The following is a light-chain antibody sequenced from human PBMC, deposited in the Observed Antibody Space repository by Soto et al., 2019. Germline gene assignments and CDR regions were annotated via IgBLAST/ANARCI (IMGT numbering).Light chain of an antibody. CDR2: GAS. CDR1: QSVSSSY. V-gene: IGKV3D-7*01. J-gene: IGKJ1*01. Sequence: PGERVTLSCRASQSVSSSYLTWYQQKPGQAPRLLIYGASTRATSIPARFSGSGSGTDFTLTISSLQPEDFAVYYCQPDYNPCPFGQGTKVEIK. CDR3: QPDYNPCP.